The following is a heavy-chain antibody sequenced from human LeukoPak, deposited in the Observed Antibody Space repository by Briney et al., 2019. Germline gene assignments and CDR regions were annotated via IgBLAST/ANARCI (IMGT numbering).Heavy chain of an antibody. CDR2: IYHSGST. J-gene: IGHJ2*01. Sequence: SETLSLTCAVSGGSISSSNWWSWVRQRPGKGLEWIGEIYHSGSTNYNPSLKSRVTISVDTSKNQFSLKLSSVTAADTAVYYCARAPTGSYWYFDLWGRGTLVTVSS. CDR1: GGSISSSNW. CDR3: ARAPTGSYWYFDL. D-gene: IGHD7-27*01. V-gene: IGHV4-4*02.